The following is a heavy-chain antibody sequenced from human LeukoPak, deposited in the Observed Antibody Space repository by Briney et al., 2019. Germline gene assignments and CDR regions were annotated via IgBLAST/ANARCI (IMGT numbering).Heavy chain of an antibody. Sequence: GGSLRLSCAASGFTFSSYWMHWVRQAPGKGLVWVSRINTDGRSTSYADSVKGRFTISRDNSKNTLYLQMNSLRAEDTAVYYCAKNGNKQLVPQNYYYYYYMDVWGKGTTVTVSS. CDR1: GFTFSSYW. J-gene: IGHJ6*03. CDR2: INTDGRST. V-gene: IGHV3-74*01. CDR3: AKNGNKQLVPQNYYYYYYMDV. D-gene: IGHD6-6*01.